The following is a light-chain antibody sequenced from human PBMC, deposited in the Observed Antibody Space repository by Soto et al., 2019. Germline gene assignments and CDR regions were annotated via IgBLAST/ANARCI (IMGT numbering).Light chain of an antibody. CDR3: CSYASSNTWV. Sequence: QSVLTQPASVSGSPGQSITISCTGTSSDVGSYKLVSWYQQHPGKAPKLMIYEDTKRPSGISNRFSGSKSGNTASLTISGLQAEDEADYYCCSYASSNTWVFGGGTKLTVL. CDR2: EDT. J-gene: IGLJ3*02. V-gene: IGLV2-23*01. CDR1: SSDVGSYKL.